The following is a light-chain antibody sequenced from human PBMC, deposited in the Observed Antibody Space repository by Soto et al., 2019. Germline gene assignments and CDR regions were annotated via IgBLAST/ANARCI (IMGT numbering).Light chain of an antibody. CDR2: DVS. Sequence: QSVLTQPPSASGSPGQSVTISCTGTSSDVGGYNYVSWYQRHPGKAPKLMIYDVSSRPSGVPDRSSGSKSGNTASLTVSGLQAEDEADYYCSSYAGTHIVFGTGTKVTVL. CDR3: SSYAGTHIV. V-gene: IGLV2-8*01. CDR1: SSDVGGYNY. J-gene: IGLJ1*01.